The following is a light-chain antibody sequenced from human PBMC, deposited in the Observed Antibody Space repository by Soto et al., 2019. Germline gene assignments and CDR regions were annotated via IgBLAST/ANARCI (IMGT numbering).Light chain of an antibody. CDR3: QQYNSWPPDT. J-gene: IGKJ1*01. V-gene: IGKV3-15*01. CDR2: GAS. CDR1: QSVSSN. Sequence: EIVMTQSPVTLSVSPGERATLSCRASQSVSSNLAWYQQKPGQAPRLLVYGASTRATGIPARFSGSGSETEFTLTISSLQSEDFAVYYCQQYNSWPPDTFGQGTKVEIK.